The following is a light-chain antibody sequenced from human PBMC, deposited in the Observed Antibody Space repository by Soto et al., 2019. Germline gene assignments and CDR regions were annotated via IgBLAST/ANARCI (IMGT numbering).Light chain of an antibody. CDR2: DVS. V-gene: IGLV2-14*03. Sequence: QSALTQPASVSGSPGQSITISCTGTSSDVGGYNYVSWYQQHPGKDPKLMISDVSNRPSGVSNRFSGSKSGNTASLTISRLQAEDEADYYCCAYTSISIYVFGTGTKVTVL. J-gene: IGLJ1*01. CDR1: SSDVGGYNY. CDR3: CAYTSISIYV.